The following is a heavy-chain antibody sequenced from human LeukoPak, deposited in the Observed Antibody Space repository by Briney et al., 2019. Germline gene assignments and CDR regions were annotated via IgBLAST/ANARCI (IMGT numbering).Heavy chain of an antibody. D-gene: IGHD3-16*01. Sequence: GGSLRLSCAASGFTVSSSNYMNWVRQAPGKGLEWVSGIYTGGTTHYTDSVKGRLNISRDNPYNTLYLQMHSLRAEDTAVYYCAREISRFGIWGQGTLVTVSS. J-gene: IGHJ4*02. V-gene: IGHV3-66*01. CDR3: AREISRFGI. CDR2: IYTGGTT. CDR1: GFTVSSSNY.